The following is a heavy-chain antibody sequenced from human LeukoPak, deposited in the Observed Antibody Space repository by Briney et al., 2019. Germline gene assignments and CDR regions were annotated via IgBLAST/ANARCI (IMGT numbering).Heavy chain of an antibody. Sequence: PGESLQISCKGSGYSFTSYWIGWVRQLPGKGLEWMGIIYPGDSDTRYSPSFQGQVTISADRSISTAYLQWSSLKASDTAMYYCARQAAHYYFDYWGQGTLVTVSS. D-gene: IGHD6-25*01. CDR3: ARQAAHYYFDY. CDR1: GYSFTSYW. J-gene: IGHJ4*02. V-gene: IGHV5-51*01. CDR2: IYPGDSDT.